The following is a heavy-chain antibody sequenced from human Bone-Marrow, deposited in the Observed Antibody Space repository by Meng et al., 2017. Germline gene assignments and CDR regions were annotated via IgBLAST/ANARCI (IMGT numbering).Heavy chain of an antibody. Sequence: SETLSLTCAVSGGSISSSNWWSWVRQPPGKGLEWIGEIYHSGSTNYNPSLKSRVTISVDKSKNQFSLKLSSVTAADTAVYYCARVLYYDILTAENDNWFDPWGQGTQVTVSS. J-gene: IGHJ5*02. CDR1: GGSISSSNW. CDR2: IYHSGST. CDR3: ARVLYYDILTAENDNWFDP. D-gene: IGHD3-9*01. V-gene: IGHV4-4*02.